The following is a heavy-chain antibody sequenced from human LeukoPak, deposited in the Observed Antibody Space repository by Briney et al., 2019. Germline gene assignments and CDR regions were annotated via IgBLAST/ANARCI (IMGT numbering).Heavy chain of an antibody. J-gene: IGHJ4*02. CDR1: GGSISSYY. Sequence: SETLSLTCTVSGGSISSYYWSWIRQPPGKGLEWIGYIYYSGSTNYNPSLKSRVTISVDTSKNQFSLKLSSVTAAGTAVYYCARDSGYSYGTVYFDYWGQGTLVTVSS. V-gene: IGHV4-59*01. D-gene: IGHD5-18*01. CDR2: IYYSGST. CDR3: ARDSGYSYGTVYFDY.